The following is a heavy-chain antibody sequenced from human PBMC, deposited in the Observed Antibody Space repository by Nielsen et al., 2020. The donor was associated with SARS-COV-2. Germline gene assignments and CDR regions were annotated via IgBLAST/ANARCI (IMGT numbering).Heavy chain of an antibody. Sequence: WIRQPPGKGLEWIGEINHSGSTNYNPSLKSRVTISVDKSKNQFSLKLSSVTAADTAVYYCARVAVAGVYFDYWGQGTLVTVSS. V-gene: IGHV4-34*01. CDR2: INHSGST. D-gene: IGHD6-19*01. J-gene: IGHJ4*02. CDR3: ARVAVAGVYFDY.